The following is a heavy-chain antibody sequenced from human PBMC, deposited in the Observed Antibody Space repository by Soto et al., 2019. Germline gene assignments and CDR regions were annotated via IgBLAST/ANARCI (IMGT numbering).Heavy chain of an antibody. Sequence: PVGSLRLSCEASGFNFGVYAMHWVRQSPGKGLEWVSGVSWKSEIVGYADSVKGRFTISRDNAKNSLYLEMNSLRTEDTALYYCAKDRGPCSGNKCSSLYYYYGMDVWGQGTTVTV. D-gene: IGHD2-15*01. V-gene: IGHV3-9*01. J-gene: IGHJ6*02. CDR3: AKDRGPCSGNKCSSLYYYYGMDV. CDR2: VSWKSEIV. CDR1: GFNFGVYA.